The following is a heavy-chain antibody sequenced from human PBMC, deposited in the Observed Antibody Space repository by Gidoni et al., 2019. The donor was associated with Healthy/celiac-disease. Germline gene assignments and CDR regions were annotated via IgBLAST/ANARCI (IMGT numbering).Heavy chain of an antibody. CDR1: GCTFSSNG. CDR2: IWYDGSNK. Sequence: VQLVESGGGVVQPGRSLRLSWAASGCTFSSNGMNGVRQAPGKGLEWVAVIWYDGSNKYYADSVKGRFTISRDTSKNTLYLQMNSLRAEDTAVYYCASQGYDSSGYYDYWGQGTLVTVSS. CDR3: ASQGYDSSGYYDY. D-gene: IGHD3-22*01. V-gene: IGHV3-33*01. J-gene: IGHJ4*02.